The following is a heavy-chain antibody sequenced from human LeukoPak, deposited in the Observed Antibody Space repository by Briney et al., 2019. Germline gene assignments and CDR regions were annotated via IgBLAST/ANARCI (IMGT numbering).Heavy chain of an antibody. CDR2: ISSSGSTI. D-gene: IGHD7-27*01. CDR1: GFTFSDYY. CDR3: GRGVGWGIRGFPPPPWFDP. V-gene: IGHV3-11*01. J-gene: IGHJ5*02. Sequence: GGSLRLSCAASGFTFSDYYMSWIRQAPGKGLEWVSYISSSGSTIYYADSVKGRFTISRDNAKNSLYLQMNSLRAEDTAVYYCGRGVGWGIRGFPPPPWFDPWGQGTLVTVSS.